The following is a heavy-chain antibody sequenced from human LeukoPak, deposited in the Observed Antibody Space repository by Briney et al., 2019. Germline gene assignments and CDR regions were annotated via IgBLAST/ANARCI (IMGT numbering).Heavy chain of an antibody. CDR3: ARTDYYGSGSYYPDY. J-gene: IGHJ4*02. Sequence: SETLSLTCTVSGGSISSSSYYWGWIRQPPGKGLEWIGSIYYSGSTNYNPSLKSRVTISVDTSKNQFSLKLSSVTAADTAVYYCARTDYYGSGSYYPDYWGQGTLVTISS. CDR2: IYYSGST. V-gene: IGHV4-39*07. D-gene: IGHD3-10*01. CDR1: GGSISSSSYY.